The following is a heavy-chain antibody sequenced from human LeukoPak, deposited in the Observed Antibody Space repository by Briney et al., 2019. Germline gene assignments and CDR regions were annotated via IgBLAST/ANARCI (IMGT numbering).Heavy chain of an antibody. CDR3: ARDVLLWFGELLTDY. D-gene: IGHD3-10*01. V-gene: IGHV1-18*04. CDR2: ISAYNGNT. CDR1: GYTFTGYY. Sequence: GASVKVSCKASGYTFTGYYMHWVRQAPGQGLEWMGWISAYNGNTNYAQKLQGRVTMTTDTSTSTAYMELRSLRSDDTAVYYCARDVLLWFGELLTDYWGQGTLVTVSS. J-gene: IGHJ4*02.